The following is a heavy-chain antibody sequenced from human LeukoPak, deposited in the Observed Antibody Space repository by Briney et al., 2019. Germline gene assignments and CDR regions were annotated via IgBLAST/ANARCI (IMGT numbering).Heavy chain of an antibody. Sequence: PGGSLRLSCAASGFTFRNYVIHWVRQAPGKGLEWVAVTSSDLNVKLYADSVKGRFTISRDNSKHTVYLQINNLRAEDTAVYYCVGTIASRGSEYWGQGALVTVSS. CDR1: GFTFRNYV. D-gene: IGHD6-6*01. CDR2: TSSDLNVK. CDR3: VGTIASRGSEY. V-gene: IGHV3-30-3*01. J-gene: IGHJ4*02.